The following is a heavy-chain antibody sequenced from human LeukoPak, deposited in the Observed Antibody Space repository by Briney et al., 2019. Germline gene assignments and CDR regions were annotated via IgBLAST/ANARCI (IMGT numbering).Heavy chain of an antibody. CDR1: GFTLSKSW. Sequence: PGGSLRLSCAAYGFTLSKSWMRWVRQAPGEGLAWVANIKYDGSEEYYVDSVKGRFTISRDNDKNTLYLQMNSLRGEDTAEYYCAKVHEQSSAWSDWGQGTLSPSPQ. CDR3: AKVHEQSSAWSD. J-gene: IGHJ4*02. V-gene: IGHV3-7*01. CDR2: IKYDGSEE. D-gene: IGHD6-13*01.